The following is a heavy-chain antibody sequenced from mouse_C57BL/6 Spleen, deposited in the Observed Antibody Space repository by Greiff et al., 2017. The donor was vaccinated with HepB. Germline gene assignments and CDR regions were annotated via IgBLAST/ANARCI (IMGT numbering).Heavy chain of an antibody. CDR3: ARAAVVATAYYMDY. CDR2: IDPSDGDT. J-gene: IGHJ4*01. V-gene: IGHV1-52*01. D-gene: IGHD1-1*01. CDR1: GYTFTSYW. Sequence: QVQLQQPGAELVRPGASVKLSCKASGYTFTSYWMHWVKQRPGKGLEWIGNIDPSDGDTHYNRKFKGKATLTVDKSSSTAYMQLSSLTSEDSAVYFCARAAVVATAYYMDYWGTGTSVTVSS.